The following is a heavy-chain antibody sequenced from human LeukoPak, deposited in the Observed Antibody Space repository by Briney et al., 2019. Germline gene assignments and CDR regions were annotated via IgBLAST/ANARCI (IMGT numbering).Heavy chain of an antibody. CDR2: ISSSSSYI. V-gene: IGHV3-21*01. J-gene: IGHJ4*02. Sequence: GGSLRLSCAASGFTFSSYWMSWVRQAPGKGLEWVSSISSSSSYIYYADSVKGRFTISRDNAKNSLYLQMNSLRAEDTAVYYCARVVFAYGGNSKRGYFDYWGQGTLVTVSS. D-gene: IGHD4-23*01. CDR1: GFTFSSYW. CDR3: ARVVFAYGGNSKRGYFDY.